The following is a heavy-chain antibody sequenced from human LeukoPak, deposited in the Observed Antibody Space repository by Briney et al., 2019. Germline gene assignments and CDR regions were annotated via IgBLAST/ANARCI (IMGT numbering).Heavy chain of an antibody. Sequence: GGSLRLSCAASGFTFSSYSMNWVRQAPGKGLEWVSSISSSSSYIYYADSVKGRFTISRDNAKNSLYLQMNSLRAEDTAVYYCAKGPYSGYDLLDYWGQGTLVTVSS. CDR2: ISSSSSYI. CDR1: GFTFSSYS. D-gene: IGHD5-12*01. J-gene: IGHJ4*02. V-gene: IGHV3-21*01. CDR3: AKGPYSGYDLLDY.